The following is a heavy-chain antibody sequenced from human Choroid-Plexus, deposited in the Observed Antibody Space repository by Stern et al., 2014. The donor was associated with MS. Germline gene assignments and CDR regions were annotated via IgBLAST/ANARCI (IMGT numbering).Heavy chain of an antibody. V-gene: IGHV3-30*18. CDR3: AKDRQYLTYFFDH. D-gene: IGHD2/OR15-2a*01. CDR2: VSYVGSNK. J-gene: IGHJ5*02. Sequence: VQLVESGGGVVQPGRPLRLYCVASGFTFGSCAMHWVRQAPGKGLEWVAGVSYVGSNKYYADSVKGRFTISRDNSQNTLYMQMSSLRPEDTAVYYCAKDRQYLTYFFDHWGQGSLVTVSS. CDR1: GFTFGSCA.